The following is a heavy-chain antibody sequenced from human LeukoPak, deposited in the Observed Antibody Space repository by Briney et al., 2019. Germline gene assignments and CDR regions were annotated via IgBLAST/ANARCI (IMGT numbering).Heavy chain of an antibody. D-gene: IGHD3-10*01. CDR2: ISSNGGST. CDR1: GFTFSSYA. V-gene: IGHV3-64*01. CDR3: ARATGA. J-gene: IGHJ4*02. Sequence: GGSLRLSCAASGFTFSSYAMHWVRQAPGKGLEYVSAISSNGGSTYYANSVKGRFTISRDNSKNTLYLQMGSLRAEDMAVYYCARATGAWGQGTLVTVSS.